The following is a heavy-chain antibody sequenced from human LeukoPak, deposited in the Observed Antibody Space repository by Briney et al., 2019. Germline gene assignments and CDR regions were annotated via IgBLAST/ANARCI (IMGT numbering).Heavy chain of an antibody. CDR3: AKVDSFDSSGYAYFDY. CDR1: RFTFSNYG. D-gene: IGHD3-22*01. Sequence: GESLKISCAVARFTFSNYGMSWVRQAPGKGLEWVSGISGSGGSTYYADSVKGRFTISRDNSKNTLYLQMNSLRAEDTAVYYCAKVDSFDSSGYAYFDYWGQGTLVTVSS. V-gene: IGHV3-23*01. J-gene: IGHJ4*02. CDR2: ISGSGGST.